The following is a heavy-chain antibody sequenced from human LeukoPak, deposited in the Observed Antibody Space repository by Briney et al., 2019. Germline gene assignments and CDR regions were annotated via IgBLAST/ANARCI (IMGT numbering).Heavy chain of an antibody. CDR3: ARYPYDFWSGSATIDY. D-gene: IGHD3-3*01. V-gene: IGHV3-7*01. CDR1: GFIFEDYV. CDR2: IKQDGSEK. Sequence: GGSLRLSCAASGFIFEDYVMSWVRQAPGKGLEWVANIKQDGSEKYYVDSVKGRFTISRDNAKNSLYLQMNSLRAEDTAVYYCARYPYDFWSGSATIDYWGQGTLVTVSS. J-gene: IGHJ4*02.